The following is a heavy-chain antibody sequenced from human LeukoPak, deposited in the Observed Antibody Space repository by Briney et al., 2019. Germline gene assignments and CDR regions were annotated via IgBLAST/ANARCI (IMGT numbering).Heavy chain of an antibody. CDR3: ARGTYYYDSSGQYGPGYYYYGMDV. V-gene: IGHV1-69*13. CDR1: GGTFISYA. D-gene: IGHD3-22*01. J-gene: IGHJ6*02. CDR2: IIPIFGTA. Sequence: ASVKVSCKASGGTFISYAISWVRQAPGQGLEWKGGIIPIFGTANYAQKFQGRVTITAGESTSTAYMELSSLRSEDTAVYYCARGTYYYDSSGQYGPGYYYYGMDVWGQGTTVTVSS.